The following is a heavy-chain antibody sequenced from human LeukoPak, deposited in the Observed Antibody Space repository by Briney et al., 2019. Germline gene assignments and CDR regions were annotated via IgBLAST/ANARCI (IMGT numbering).Heavy chain of an antibody. D-gene: IGHD2-2*01. CDR1: GYTFTSYY. CDR3: ARGGIVVVPAAMFDY. Sequence: GASVKVSCKASGYTFTSYYMHWVRQAPGQGLEWMGIINPSGGSTSYAQKFQGRVTMTRDMSTSTVYMELSSPRSEDTAVYYCARGGIVVVPAAMFDYWGQGTLVTVSS. V-gene: IGHV1-46*01. CDR2: INPSGGST. J-gene: IGHJ4*02.